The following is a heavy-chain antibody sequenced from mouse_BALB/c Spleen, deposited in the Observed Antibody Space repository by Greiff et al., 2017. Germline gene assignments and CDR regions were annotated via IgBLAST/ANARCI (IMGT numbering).Heavy chain of an antibody. J-gene: IGHJ4*01. V-gene: IGHV3-5*02. CDR2: IYYSGTI. Sequence: EVQLQQSGPGLVKPSQTVSLTCTVTGISITTGNYRWSWIRQFPGNKLEWIGYIYYSGTITYNPSLTSRTTITRDTSKNQFFLEMNSLTAEDTATYYCARENPYYAMDYWGQGTSVTVSS. CDR1: GISITTGNYR. CDR3: ARENPYYAMDY.